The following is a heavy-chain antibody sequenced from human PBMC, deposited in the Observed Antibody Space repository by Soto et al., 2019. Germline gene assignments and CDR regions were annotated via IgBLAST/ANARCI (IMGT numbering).Heavy chain of an antibody. CDR1: GFTFSYYA. J-gene: IGHJ4*02. CDR3: GKTYSGYDYADY. V-gene: IGHV3-23*01. D-gene: IGHD5-12*01. CDR2: INGSGGSI. Sequence: EVQLLESGGGLVQPGGSLRLSCAASGFTFSYYAMSWVRQAPGKGLEWVSDINGSGGSIYYADSVKGRFTISRDNSKNTVYLQMNSLRAEDTAIYYFGKTYSGYDYADYWGQGTLVTVSS.